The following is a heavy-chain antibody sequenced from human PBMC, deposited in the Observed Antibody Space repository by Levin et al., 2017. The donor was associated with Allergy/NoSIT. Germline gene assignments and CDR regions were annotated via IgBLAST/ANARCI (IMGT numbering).Heavy chain of an antibody. CDR1: GGSISDYY. V-gene: IGHV4-59*01. D-gene: IGHD1-26*01. J-gene: IGHJ4*02. Sequence: SQTLSLTCTVSGGSISDYYWSWIRQPPGKGLEWVGFIYYNGDTNYNPSLKSRVTISLDTSKNQFSLELSSVTAADTAVYYCATFQSGYDFWGQETLVTVSS. CDR3: ATFQSGYDF. CDR2: IYYNGDT.